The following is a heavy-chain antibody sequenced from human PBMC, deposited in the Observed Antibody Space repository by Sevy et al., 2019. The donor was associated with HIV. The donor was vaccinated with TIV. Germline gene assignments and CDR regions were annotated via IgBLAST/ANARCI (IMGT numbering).Heavy chain of an antibody. V-gene: IGHV3-11*01. CDR1: GLTFSDYY. CDR2: ISSTGTTL. CDR3: VGRRYSYTYSWCYHFDN. Sequence: GGSLRLSCAASGLTFSDYYMSWIRQAPGKGLEWLSYISSTGTTLYSADSVKGRFAISRDNAKNSLYLQMNSLRAEDTAVYFCVGRRYSYTYSWCYHFDNWGQGALVTVSS. J-gene: IGHJ4*02. D-gene: IGHD5-18*01.